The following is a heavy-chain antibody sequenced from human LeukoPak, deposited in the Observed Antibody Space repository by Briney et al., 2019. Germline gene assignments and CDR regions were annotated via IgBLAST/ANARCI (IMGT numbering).Heavy chain of an antibody. CDR1: GFTFNGYG. CDR3: ARDSWGSTTLYGSGSYLFDY. D-gene: IGHD3-10*01. J-gene: IGHJ4*02. CDR2: ISSISSTI. Sequence: PGGSLRLSCAASGFTFNGYGMNWVRQAPGKGLEWVSYISSISSTIYYSDSVKGRFTISRDNAKNSLYLQMNSLRAEDTAVYYCARDSWGSTTLYGSGSYLFDYWGQGTLVTVSS. V-gene: IGHV3-48*01.